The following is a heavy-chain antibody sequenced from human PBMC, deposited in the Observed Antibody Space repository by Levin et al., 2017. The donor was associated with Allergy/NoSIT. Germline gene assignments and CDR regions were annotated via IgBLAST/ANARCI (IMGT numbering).Heavy chain of an antibody. J-gene: IGHJ3*02. D-gene: IGHD3-10*01. CDR3: ARDPSRSMVQGTSAFDI. CDR1: GYTFISYG. CDR2: ISAYNGNT. Sequence: GESLKISCKASGYTFISYGISWVRQAPGQGLEWMGWISAYNGNTNYAQKLQGRVTMTTDTSTSTAYMELRGLRSDDTAVYYCARDPSRSMVQGTSAFDIWGQGTMVTVSS. V-gene: IGHV1-18*01.